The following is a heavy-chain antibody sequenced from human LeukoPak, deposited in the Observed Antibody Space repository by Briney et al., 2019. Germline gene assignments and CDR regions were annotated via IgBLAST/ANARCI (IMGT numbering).Heavy chain of an antibody. CDR3: ARGGGIDILTGYYAEGYYYYGMDV. J-gene: IGHJ6*04. D-gene: IGHD3-9*01. CDR2: INPNSGGT. V-gene: IGHV1-2*04. CDR1: GYTFTGYY. Sequence: ASVTVSCKASGYTFTGYYMHWVRQAPGQGLEWMGWINPNSGGTNYAQKFQGWVTMTRDTSISTAYMELSRLRSDDTAVYYCARGGGIDILTGYYAEGYYYYGMDVWGKGTTVTVSS.